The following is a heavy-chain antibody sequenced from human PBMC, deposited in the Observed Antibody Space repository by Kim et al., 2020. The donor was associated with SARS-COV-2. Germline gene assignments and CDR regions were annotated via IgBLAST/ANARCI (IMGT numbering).Heavy chain of an antibody. V-gene: IGHV3-21*01. CDR1: GFTFSSYS. Sequence: GGSLRLSCAASGFTFSSYSMNWVRQAPGKGLEWVSSISSSSSYIYYADSVKGRFTISRDNAKNSLYLQMNSLRAEDTAVYYCARHRRAAIVSHYYYSMDVWGQGTTVTVSS. J-gene: IGHJ6*02. CDR2: ISSSSSYI. CDR3: ARHRRAAIVSHYYYSMDV. D-gene: IGHD2-2*01.